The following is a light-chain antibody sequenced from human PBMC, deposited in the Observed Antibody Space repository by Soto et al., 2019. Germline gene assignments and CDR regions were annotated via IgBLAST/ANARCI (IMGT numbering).Light chain of an antibody. J-gene: IGLJ3*02. CDR1: SSDVGGYNY. V-gene: IGLV2-14*01. CDR2: DVS. CDR3: SSYTGSSARWV. Sequence: QSALTQPASVSGSPGQSITISCTGTSSDVGGYNYVSWYQQHPGKAPKLMIYDVSNRPSGVSNRFSGSKSGNTASLTISGLQAEDEADYYCSSYTGSSARWVFGGGTKVTVL.